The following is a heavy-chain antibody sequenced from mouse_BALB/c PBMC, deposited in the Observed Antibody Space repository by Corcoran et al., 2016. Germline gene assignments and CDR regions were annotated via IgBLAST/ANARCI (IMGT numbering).Heavy chain of an antibody. CDR2: IYPGDGDT. J-gene: IGHJ2*01. Sequence: QVQLQQSGPELVKPGASVKISCKASGYAVSSSWMNWVKQRPGQGLEWIGRIYPGDGDTNYNGKFKGKATLTADKSSSTAYMQLSSLTSVDSAVYFCARGLVIDYWGQGTTLTVSS. CDR3: ARGLVIDY. V-gene: IGHV1-82*01. CDR1: GYAVSSSW. D-gene: IGHD3-3*01.